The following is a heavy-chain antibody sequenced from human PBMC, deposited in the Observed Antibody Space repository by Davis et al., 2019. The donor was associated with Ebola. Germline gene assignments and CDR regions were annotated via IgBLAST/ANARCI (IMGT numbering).Heavy chain of an antibody. CDR3: ARGRTVTGTRGLSWFDP. D-gene: IGHD6-19*01. V-gene: IGHV1-8*01. Sequence: ASVKVSCKASGYTFTSYDINWVRQATGQGLEWMGWMNPNSGNIGYAQKFQGRLTITRDTSATTAYMELSSLRSEDTAAYYCARGRTVTGTRGLSWFDPWGQGALVTFSS. J-gene: IGHJ5*02. CDR1: GYTFTSYD. CDR2: MNPNSGNI.